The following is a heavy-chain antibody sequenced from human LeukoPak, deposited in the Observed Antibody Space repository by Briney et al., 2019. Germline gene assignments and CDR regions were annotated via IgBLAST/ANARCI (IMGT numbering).Heavy chain of an antibody. J-gene: IGHJ4*02. V-gene: IGHV3-23*01. CDR3: ARNRNIRGPREPFAY. Sequence: GGSLRLSCAASGFTFSSYSMIWVRQAPGKGLEWVSAISGTGDRTYHADSVKGRFTISRDNSKNTLYLHMNSLRAEDTAVYYCARNRNIRGPREPFAYWGQGTLVTVSS. D-gene: IGHD1-14*01. CDR1: GFTFSSYS. CDR2: ISGTGDRT.